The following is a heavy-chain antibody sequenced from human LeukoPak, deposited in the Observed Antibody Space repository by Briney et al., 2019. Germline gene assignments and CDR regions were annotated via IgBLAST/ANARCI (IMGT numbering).Heavy chain of an antibody. J-gene: IGHJ5*02. CDR1: GGPFRGFF. Sequence: SETLSLTCPGYGGPFRGFFWSWIRQAPGKGLEWIGEVSHSGSSNYNPSLKSRINISLDTSKSQFSLRLTSVTAADTAVYYCARGIFYGGRNQYIWLDLWGQGTLVTVSS. CDR2: VSHSGSS. D-gene: IGHD4-23*01. CDR3: ARGIFYGGRNQYIWLDL. V-gene: IGHV4-34*01.